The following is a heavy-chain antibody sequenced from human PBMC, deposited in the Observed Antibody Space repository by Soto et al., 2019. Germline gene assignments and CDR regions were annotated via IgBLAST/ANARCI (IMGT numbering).Heavy chain of an antibody. J-gene: IGHJ6*02. CDR3: GGEDYYGSGGMDV. Sequence: QVQLVESGGGVVQPGRSLRLSCAASGFTFSSYGMHWVRQAPGKGLEWVAVIWYDGSNKYYADSVKGRFTISRDNSKNKLDLQKDRLRGEETAWDYCGGEDYYGSGGMDVWGQGTTVTVSS. D-gene: IGHD3-10*01. V-gene: IGHV3-33*01. CDR1: GFTFSSYG. CDR2: IWYDGSNK.